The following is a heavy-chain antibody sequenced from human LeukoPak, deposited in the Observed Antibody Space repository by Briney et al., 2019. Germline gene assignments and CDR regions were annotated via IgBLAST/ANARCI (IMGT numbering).Heavy chain of an antibody. D-gene: IGHD3-22*01. CDR3: AKDAFHSSGYYDGAGFLDY. CDR2: IRYDGSNK. Sequence: TGGSLRLSCAASGFTFSSYGMHWVRQAPGKGLEWVAFIRYDGSNKYYADSVKGRFTISRDNSKNTLYLQMNSLRAEDTAVYYCAKDAFHSSGYYDGAGFLDYWGQGTLVTVSS. V-gene: IGHV3-30*02. CDR1: GFTFSSYG. J-gene: IGHJ4*02.